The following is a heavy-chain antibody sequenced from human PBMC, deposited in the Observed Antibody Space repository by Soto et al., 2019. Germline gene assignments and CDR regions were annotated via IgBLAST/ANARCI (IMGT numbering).Heavy chain of an antibody. D-gene: IGHD3-9*01. Sequence: ASVKVSCKASGYTFTSYGISLVRQAPGQGLEWMGWISAYNGNTNYAQKLQGRVTMTTDTSTSTAYMELRSLRSDDTAVYYCARDAPDYYDILTGYPSDAFDIWGQGTMVTVSS. CDR1: GYTFTSYG. CDR2: ISAYNGNT. J-gene: IGHJ3*02. CDR3: ARDAPDYYDILTGYPSDAFDI. V-gene: IGHV1-18*01.